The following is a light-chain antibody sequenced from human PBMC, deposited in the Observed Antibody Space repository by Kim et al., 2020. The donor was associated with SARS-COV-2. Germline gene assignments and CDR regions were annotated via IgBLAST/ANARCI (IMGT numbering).Light chain of an antibody. CDR3: QTRDSGTVV. CDR1: RLRDKY. J-gene: IGLJ2*01. V-gene: IGLV3-1*01. CDR2: QDT. Sequence: SYELTQPPSVSVFPGQSVSIPCSGHRLRDKYVCWYQQRPGQSPVLLIYQDTERPSGVPKRFSGSHSGDTVTLDISGAQALDEADYYCQTRDSGTVVFGGGTQLTVL.